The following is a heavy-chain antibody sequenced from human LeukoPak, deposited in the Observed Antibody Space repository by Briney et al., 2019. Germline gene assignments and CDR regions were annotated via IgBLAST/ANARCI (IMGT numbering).Heavy chain of an antibody. D-gene: IGHD3-22*01. CDR3: VKVLGSLYYYDS. CDR1: GFTFSNYA. CDR2: ISDTGGST. J-gene: IGHJ5*01. V-gene: IGHV3-64D*06. Sequence: PGRSLRLSCAASGFTFSNYAMHWVRQAPGQGLEYVSAISDTGGSTFYADSVKGRFTISRDNSKNTLYLQMSSLRAEDTAVYYCVKVLGSLYYYDSWGQGTLVTVSS.